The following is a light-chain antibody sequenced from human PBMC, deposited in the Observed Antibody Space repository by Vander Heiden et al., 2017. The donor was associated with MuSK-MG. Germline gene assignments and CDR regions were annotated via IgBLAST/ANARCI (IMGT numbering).Light chain of an antibody. V-gene: IGKV3-20*01. CDR1: QSVSSSY. CDR2: GAS. J-gene: IGKJ1*01. Sequence: EIVLTQSPCTLSLSPGERATLSCRASQSVSSSYLAWYQQKPGQAPRLLIYGASSRATGIPDRFSGSGSGTDFTLTISRLEPEDFAVYYCQQYGSSPWTFGQGTKVEIK. CDR3: QQYGSSPWT.